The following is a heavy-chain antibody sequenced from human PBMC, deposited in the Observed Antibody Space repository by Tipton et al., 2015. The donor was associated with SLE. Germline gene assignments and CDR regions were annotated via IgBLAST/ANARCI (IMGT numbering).Heavy chain of an antibody. CDR2: IYYSGST. CDR1: GDSITSHS. D-gene: IGHD6-6*01. Sequence: TLSLTCTASGDSITSHSWSWIRQPPGKGLEWIGYIYYSGSTYYNPSLKSRVTISVDTSKNQFSLKLSSVTAADTAVYYCARDLEYSSAGWYFDLWGRGTLVTVSS. V-gene: IGHV4-30-4*01. CDR3: ARDLEYSSAGWYFDL. J-gene: IGHJ2*01.